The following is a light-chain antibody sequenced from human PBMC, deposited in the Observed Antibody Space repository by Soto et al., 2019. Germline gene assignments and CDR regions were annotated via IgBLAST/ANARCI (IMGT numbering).Light chain of an antibody. J-gene: IGKJ4*01. CDR3: QQYASSPPLT. V-gene: IGKV3-20*01. CDR1: QSVRTS. CDR2: GAS. Sequence: EIVMTQSPATLSVSPGEMATLSCRASQSVRTSLAWYQHKPGQAPRLLISGASSRATVIPDRFSGSGSGTDFTLTISRLEPEDFAVYYCQQYASSPPLTFGGGTKV.